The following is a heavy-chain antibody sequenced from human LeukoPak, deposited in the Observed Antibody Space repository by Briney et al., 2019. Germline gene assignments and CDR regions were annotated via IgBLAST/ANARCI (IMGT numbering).Heavy chain of an antibody. CDR3: ARHDVVPVIRRGFDF. CDR1: GGSVSGYY. D-gene: IGHD2-21*02. J-gene: IGHJ4*02. CDR2: IFYSGTT. Sequence: PSETLSLTCTVSGGSVSGYYWSWIRRPPERGLEWIGYIFYSGTTLYSPSLKSRVTMSVDTSENQFSLKLSSVTAADTAVYYCARHDVVPVIRRGFDFWGQGILVTVSS. V-gene: IGHV4-59*08.